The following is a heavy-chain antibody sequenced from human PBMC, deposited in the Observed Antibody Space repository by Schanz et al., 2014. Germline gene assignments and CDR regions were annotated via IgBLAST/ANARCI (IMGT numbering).Heavy chain of an antibody. Sequence: EVQLVESGGGLVQPGGSLRLSCAAPGFTLSNYAMHWVRQTPDKGLEWVSGLSANGDSTFYSSSVKGRFTISRDNAKNSLFLQMNSLRPEDTAVYYCARGRVLESWGQGTLXTVSS. CDR2: LSANGDST. V-gene: IGHV3-64*01. D-gene: IGHD1-1*01. CDR3: ARGRVLES. J-gene: IGHJ5*02. CDR1: GFTLSNYA.